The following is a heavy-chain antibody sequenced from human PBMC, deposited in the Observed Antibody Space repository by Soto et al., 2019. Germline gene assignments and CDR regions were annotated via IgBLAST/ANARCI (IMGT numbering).Heavy chain of an antibody. D-gene: IGHD6-19*01. J-gene: IGHJ6*03. CDR1: GGSISSSSYY. CDR2: NYYSGST. CDR3: ARSSYSSGWYYYYMDV. Sequence: QPQLQESGPGLVKPSETLSLTCTVSGGSISSSSYYWGWIRQPPGKGLEWIGSNYYSGSTYYNPSLKSRVTISVDTSKNQFSLKLSSVTAADTAVYYCARSSYSSGWYYYYMDVWGKGTTVTVSS. V-gene: IGHV4-39*01.